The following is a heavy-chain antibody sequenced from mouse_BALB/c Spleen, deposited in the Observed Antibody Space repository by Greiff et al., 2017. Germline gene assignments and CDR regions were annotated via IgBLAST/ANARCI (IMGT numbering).Heavy chain of an antibody. CDR3: ARSDFDY. V-gene: IGHV1-82*01. CDR2: IYPGDGYT. J-gene: IGHJ2*01. CDR1: GYAFSSSW. Sequence: QVQLQQSGPELVKPGASVKISCKASGYAFSSSWMNWVKQRPGQGLEWIGRIYPGDGYTNYNGKFKGKATLTADKSSSTAYMQLSSLTSVDSAVYFCARSDFDYWGQGTTLTVSS.